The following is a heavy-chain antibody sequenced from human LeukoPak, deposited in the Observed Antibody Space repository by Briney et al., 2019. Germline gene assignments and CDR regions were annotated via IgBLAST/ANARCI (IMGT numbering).Heavy chain of an antibody. J-gene: IGHJ4*02. CDR2: IIPIFGTA. CDR1: GGTFSSYA. CDR3: ARERPPGDSSNWFLEGYFDI. V-gene: IGHV1-69*05. D-gene: IGHD6-13*01. Sequence: SVKVSCKASGGTFSSYAITWVRQAPGQGLEWMGRIIPIFGTANYAQKFQGRVTITTDESTSTAYVELSTLRSDDTAVYYCARERPPGDSSNWFLEGYFDIWGQGTLVTVSS.